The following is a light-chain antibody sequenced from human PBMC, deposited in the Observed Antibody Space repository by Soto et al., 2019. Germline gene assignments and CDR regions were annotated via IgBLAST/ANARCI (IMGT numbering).Light chain of an antibody. V-gene: IGKV1-33*01. CDR3: QQYDDPPIT. CDR2: DAY. CDR1: QDITNY. J-gene: IGKJ5*01. Sequence: DSQMTQSPSSLSASVGDRVTITCQASQDITNYLNWYQQKPGKPPKLLINDAYNLETGVPSRFSGSGSGTHFSFTINSLQPEDFATYYCQQYDDPPITFGLGTRLEIK.